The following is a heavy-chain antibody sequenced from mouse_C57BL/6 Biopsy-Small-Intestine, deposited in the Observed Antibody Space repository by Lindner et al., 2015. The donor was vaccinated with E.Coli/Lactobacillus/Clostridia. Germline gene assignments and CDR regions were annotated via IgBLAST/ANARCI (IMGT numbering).Heavy chain of an antibody. CDR1: GFTFSDYG. CDR2: ISSGSSTI. Sequence: VQLQESGGGLVKPGGSLKLSCAVSGFTFSDYGMHWVRQAPEKGLEWVAHISSGSSTIYYADTVKGRFTISRDNAKNTLFLQMTSLRSEDTAMYYCARKRNYGYDFFDYWGQGTTLTVSS. J-gene: IGHJ2*01. D-gene: IGHD2-2*01. V-gene: IGHV5-17*01. CDR3: ARKRNYGYDFFDY.